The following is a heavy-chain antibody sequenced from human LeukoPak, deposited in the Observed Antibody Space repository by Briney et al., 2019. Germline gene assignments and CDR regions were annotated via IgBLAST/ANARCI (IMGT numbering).Heavy chain of an antibody. CDR3: AISSPGSYRALDY. V-gene: IGHV4-34*01. J-gene: IGHJ4*02. CDR2: INHSGST. Sequence: PSETLSLTCAVYVGSFSGYYWSWIRQPPGKGLEWIGEINHSGSTNYNPSLKSRVTISVDTSKNQFSLKLSSVTAADTAVYYCAISSPGSYRALDYWGQGTLVTVSS. D-gene: IGHD3-16*02. CDR1: VGSFSGYY.